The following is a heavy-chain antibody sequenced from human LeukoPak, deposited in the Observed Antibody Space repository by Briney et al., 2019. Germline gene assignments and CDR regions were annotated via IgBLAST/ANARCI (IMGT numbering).Heavy chain of an antibody. V-gene: IGHV3-23*01. D-gene: IGHD3-10*01. Sequence: GGSLRLSCAASVFTFSSYGMSWVRQAPGKGLEWVSAISGSGGSTYYADSVKGRFTISRDNSKNTLYLQMNSLRAEDTAVYYCASYGSGVLDAFDIWGQGTMVTVSS. CDR1: VFTFSSYG. J-gene: IGHJ3*02. CDR2: ISGSGGST. CDR3: ASYGSGVLDAFDI.